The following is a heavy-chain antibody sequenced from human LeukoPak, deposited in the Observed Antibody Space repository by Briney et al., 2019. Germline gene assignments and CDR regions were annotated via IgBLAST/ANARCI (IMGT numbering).Heavy chain of an antibody. CDR1: GFTFSSYW. CDR2: INSDGSST. Sequence: PGGSLRLSCAASGFTFSSYWMHWVRQAPGKGLVWVSRINSDGSSTSYADSVKGRFTISRDNAKNTLYLQMNSLGAEDTAVYYCARDRMAGAYYYGSGSYTFDPWGQGTLVTVSS. D-gene: IGHD3-10*01. J-gene: IGHJ5*02. CDR3: ARDRMAGAYYYGSGSYTFDP. V-gene: IGHV3-74*01.